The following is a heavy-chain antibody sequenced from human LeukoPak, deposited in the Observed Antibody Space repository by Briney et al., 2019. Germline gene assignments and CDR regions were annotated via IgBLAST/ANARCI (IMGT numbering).Heavy chain of an antibody. D-gene: IGHD3-10*01. Sequence: SETLSLTCTVSGGSISSSSYYWGWIRQPPGKGLEWIGSIYYSGSTYYNPSLKSRVTISVDTSKNQLSLKLSSVTAADTAVYYCAMLMARGVNSDYWGQGTPVTVSS. V-gene: IGHV4-39*01. CDR3: AMLMARGVNSDY. CDR1: GGSISSSSYY. CDR2: IYYSGST. J-gene: IGHJ4*02.